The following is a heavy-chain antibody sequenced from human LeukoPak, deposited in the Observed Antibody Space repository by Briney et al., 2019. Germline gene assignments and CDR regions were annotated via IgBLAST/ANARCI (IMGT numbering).Heavy chain of an antibody. J-gene: IGHJ4*02. Sequence: GGSLRLYCAASGFTFSNYAMHWLRQAPGQGLEGVAVISYGGGDEEYEDSGGVRFSMDRDRCKNTMYLTMMRLRAEDSALYYCARNIYCGGDCYSDFIFGSWGQGTLVTVSS. V-gene: IGHV3-30*04. CDR2: ISYGGGDE. D-gene: IGHD2-21*02. CDR1: GFTFSNYA. CDR3: ARNIYCGGDCYSDFIFGS.